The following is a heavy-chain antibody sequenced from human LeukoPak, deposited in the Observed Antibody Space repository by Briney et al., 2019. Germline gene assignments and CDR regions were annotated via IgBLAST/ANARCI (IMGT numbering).Heavy chain of an antibody. J-gene: IGHJ4*02. CDR2: ISGSGGRT. Sequence: GGSLRLSCAASGFTFSSYGMHWVRQAPGKGLEWVSAISGSGGRTYYADSVKGRFTISRDNSKNTLYLQMNSLRAEDTAVYYCAKRRYYYDSSGYYGPFDYWGQGTLVTVSS. CDR1: GFTFSSYG. CDR3: AKRRYYYDSSGYYGPFDY. V-gene: IGHV3-23*01. D-gene: IGHD3-22*01.